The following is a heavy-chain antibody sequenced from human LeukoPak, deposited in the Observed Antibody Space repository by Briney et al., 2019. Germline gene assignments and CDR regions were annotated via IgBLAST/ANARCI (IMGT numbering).Heavy chain of an antibody. D-gene: IGHD3-16*01. V-gene: IGHV3-7*01. Sequence: GGSLRLSCAASGFTFSSYWMSWVRQAPGKGLEWVANIKQDGSEKYYVDSVKGRFTISRDNAQNSLNLQMNSLTAGDTAVYYCARFGSGLSVSASWGQGTLVTVSS. J-gene: IGHJ5*02. CDR2: IKQDGSEK. CDR3: ARFGSGLSVSAS. CDR1: GFTFSSYW.